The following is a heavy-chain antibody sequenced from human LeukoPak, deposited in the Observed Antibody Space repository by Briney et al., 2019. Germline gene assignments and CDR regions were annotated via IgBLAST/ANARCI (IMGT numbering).Heavy chain of an antibody. J-gene: IGHJ4*02. D-gene: IGHD2-15*01. Sequence: GGSLRLSCASSGFTFSFYWMHWVRQAPGKGLVWVSRINNDGRSTSYAGSVKGRFTISRDNAKNTLYLQMNSLRAEDTAVYYCARDNEYCTGGTCRLDYWGQGALVTVPS. V-gene: IGHV3-74*01. CDR2: INNDGRST. CDR1: GFTFSFYW. CDR3: ARDNEYCTGGTCRLDY.